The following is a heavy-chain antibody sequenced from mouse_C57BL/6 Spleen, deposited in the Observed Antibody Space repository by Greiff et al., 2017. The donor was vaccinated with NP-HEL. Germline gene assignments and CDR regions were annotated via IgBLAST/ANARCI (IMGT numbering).Heavy chain of an antibody. CDR1: GYSITSGYY. V-gene: IGHV3-6*01. CDR2: ISYDGSN. Sequence: EVKLQESGPGLVKPSQSLSLTCSVTGYSITSGYYWNWIRQFPGNKLEWMGYISYDGSNNYNPSLKNRISITRDTSKNQFFLKLNSVTTEDTATYYCARDRDYHGRGNWYFDVWGTGTTVTVSS. CDR3: ARDRDYHGRGNWYFDV. J-gene: IGHJ1*03. D-gene: IGHD1-1*01.